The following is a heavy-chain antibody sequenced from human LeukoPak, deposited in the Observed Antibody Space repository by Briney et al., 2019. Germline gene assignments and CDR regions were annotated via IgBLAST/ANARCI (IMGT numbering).Heavy chain of an antibody. Sequence: GASVNVSCKASGYTFTSYDINWVRQATGQGLEWMGWMNPNSGNTGYAQKFQGRVTITRNTSISTAYMELSSLRSEDTAVYYCARSPRGYGDYIDYWGQGTLVTVSS. J-gene: IGHJ4*02. V-gene: IGHV1-8*03. CDR1: GYTFTSYD. CDR3: ARSPRGYGDYIDY. D-gene: IGHD4-17*01. CDR2: MNPNSGNT.